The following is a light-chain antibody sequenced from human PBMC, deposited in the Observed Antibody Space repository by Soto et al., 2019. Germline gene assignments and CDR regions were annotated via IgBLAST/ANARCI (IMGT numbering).Light chain of an antibody. CDR3: QQYNNWPRAT. V-gene: IGKV3-15*01. CDR1: QSVSSN. CDR2: GAS. J-gene: IGKJ4*01. Sequence: EIVMTQSPATLSVSPVERATLSCRASQSVSSNLAWYQQKPGQAPRLLIFGASTRATGIPDRFSGSGSGTDFTLTISRLEPEDFAVYYCQQYNNWPRATFGGGTKVDIK.